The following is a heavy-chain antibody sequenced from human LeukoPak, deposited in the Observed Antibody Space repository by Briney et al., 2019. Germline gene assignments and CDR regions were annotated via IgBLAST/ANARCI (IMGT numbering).Heavy chain of an antibody. J-gene: IGHJ4*02. D-gene: IGHD3-16*02. Sequence: SETLSLTCTVSGGSISSGGYYWSWIWQPPGKGLEWIGYIYHSGSTYYNPSLKSRVTISVDRSKNQFSLKLSSVTAADTAVYYCARDMTLSYWGQGTLVTVSS. CDR1: GGSISSGGYY. CDR2: IYHSGST. CDR3: ARDMTLSY. V-gene: IGHV4-30-2*01.